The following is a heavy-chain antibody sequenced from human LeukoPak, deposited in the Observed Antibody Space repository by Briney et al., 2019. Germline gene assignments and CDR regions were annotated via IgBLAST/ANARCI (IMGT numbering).Heavy chain of an antibody. CDR2: INPNSGGT. CDR3: ARSVVVQAAMLVGNAFDI. J-gene: IGHJ3*02. V-gene: IGHV1-2*02. CDR1: GYTFTGYY. D-gene: IGHD2-2*01. Sequence: ASVKVSCKASGYTFTGYYMHWVRQAPGQGLEWMGWINPNSGGTNYAQKFQGRVTMTRDTSISTAYMELSRLRSDDTAVYYCARSVVVQAAMLVGNAFDIWGQGTMVTVSS.